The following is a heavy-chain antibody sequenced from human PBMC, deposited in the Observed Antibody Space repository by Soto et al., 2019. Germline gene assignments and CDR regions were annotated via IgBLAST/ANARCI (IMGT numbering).Heavy chain of an antibody. CDR1: GFSLSTSGVC. CDR3: AHTPGIASYQQALDL. CDR2: IYWNDDK. D-gene: IGHD6-13*01. Sequence: QITLKESGPTLVKPTQTLTLTCTFSGFSLSTSGVCVGWIRQPPGKALEWLALIYWNDDKRYSPSLKSRLTITKDTSNSQVVLTMTNMDPVDTATYYCAHTPGIASYQQALDLWGRGTLVTVSS. J-gene: IGHJ2*01. V-gene: IGHV2-5*01.